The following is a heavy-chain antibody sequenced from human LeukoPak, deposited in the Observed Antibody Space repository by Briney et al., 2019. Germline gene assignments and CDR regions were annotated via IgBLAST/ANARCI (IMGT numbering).Heavy chain of an antibody. D-gene: IGHD6-13*01. J-gene: IGHJ4*02. V-gene: IGHV4-59*01. CDR1: GGSISSYY. Sequence: SETLSLTCTVSGGSISSYYWSWIRQPPGKGLEWIGYIYYSGSTSYNSSLRSRVTISVDKSKNQFFLKLSSVTATDTAVYYCARRVHSSSWSSYFDYWGQETLVTVSS. CDR2: IYYSGST. CDR3: ARRVHSSSWSSYFDY.